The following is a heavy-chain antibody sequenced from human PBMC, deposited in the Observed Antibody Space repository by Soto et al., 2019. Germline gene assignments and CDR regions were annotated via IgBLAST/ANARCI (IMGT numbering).Heavy chain of an antibody. J-gene: IGHJ6*03. V-gene: IGHV3-21*01. CDR3: ARGSWGLPGTTEYYYYMDV. D-gene: IGHD1-7*01. CDR2: ISSSSSYI. CDR1: GFTFSSYS. Sequence: EVQLVESGGGLVKPGGSLRLSCAASGFTFSSYSMNWVRQAPGKGLEWVSSISSSSSYIYYADSVKGRFTISRDNAKNSLYLQMNSLRAEDTAVYYCARGSWGLPGTTEYYYYMDVWGKGTTVTVSS.